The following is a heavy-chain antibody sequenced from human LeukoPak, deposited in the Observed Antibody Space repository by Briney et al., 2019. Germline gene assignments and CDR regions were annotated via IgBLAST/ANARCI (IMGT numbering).Heavy chain of an antibody. D-gene: IGHD3-10*01. CDR3: ALRVTMVRGVIRNWFDP. CDR1: GGSFSGYY. V-gene: IGHV4-34*01. J-gene: IGHJ5*02. CDR2: INHSGST. Sequence: SETLSLTCAVDGGSFSGYYWSWVRQPPGKGLEWIGEINHSGSTNYNPSLKSRVTISVDTSKNQFSLKLSSVTAADTAVYYCALRVTMVRGVIRNWFDPWGQGTLVTVSS.